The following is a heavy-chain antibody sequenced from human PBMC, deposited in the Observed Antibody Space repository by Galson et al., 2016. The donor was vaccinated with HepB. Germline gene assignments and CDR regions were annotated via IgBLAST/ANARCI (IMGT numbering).Heavy chain of an antibody. J-gene: IGHJ2*01. V-gene: IGHV1-46*01. CDR3: ARTFYRSFLQWAEYWYFDL. D-gene: IGHD3-3*01. CDR1: GYIFTNYY. Sequence: SVKVSCKASGYIFTNYYVHWVRQAPGQGLEWMGMINPSTGDTTYAQKFRGRVTMTSDTSTTTVYMELTSLRSEDTAVYYCARTFYRSFLQWAEYWYFDLWGRGTMVTVSS. CDR2: INPSTGDT.